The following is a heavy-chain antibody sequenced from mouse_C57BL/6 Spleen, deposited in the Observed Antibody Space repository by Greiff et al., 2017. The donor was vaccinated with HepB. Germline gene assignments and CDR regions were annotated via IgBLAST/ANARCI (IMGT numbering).Heavy chain of an antibody. CDR2: ISSGSSTI. J-gene: IGHJ4*01. D-gene: IGHD2-2*01. Sequence: VQLVESGGGLVKPGGSLKLSCAASGFTFSDYGMHWVRQAPEKGLEWVAYISSGSSTIYYADTVKGRFTISRDNAKNTLFLQMTSLRSEDTAMYYCAREWLPYAMDYWGQGTSVTVSS. CDR1: GFTFSDYG. V-gene: IGHV5-17*01. CDR3: AREWLPYAMDY.